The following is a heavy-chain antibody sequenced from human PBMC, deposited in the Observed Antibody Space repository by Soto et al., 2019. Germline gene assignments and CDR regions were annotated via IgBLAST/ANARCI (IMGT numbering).Heavy chain of an antibody. J-gene: IGHJ6*02. Sequence: QVQLVESGGGVVQPGRSLRLSCAASGFTFNNYGMHWVRQAPGKGLEWLAVIWNDGSNSSYANSVKGRFTISRDNSKNALYQQMSTLQGQDTGVYYCATGQITPPTGGAANARSAMDVWGQGTMVTVSS. CDR1: GFTFNNYG. D-gene: IGHD6-13*01. V-gene: IGHV3-33*01. CDR3: ATGQITPPTGGAANARSAMDV. CDR2: IWNDGSNS.